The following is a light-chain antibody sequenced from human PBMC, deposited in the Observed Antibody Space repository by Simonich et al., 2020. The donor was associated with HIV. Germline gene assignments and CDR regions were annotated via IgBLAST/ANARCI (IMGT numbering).Light chain of an antibody. CDR3: SSYTSSSTVV. Sequence: QSALTQPASVSGSPGQSITISCTGTSSDVGGYNYVSWYQQNPGKAPTLMIYDVSNRPAGVSNRFSGSNSGNTASLTISGLQAEDEADYYCSSYTSSSTVVFGGGTKLTVL. J-gene: IGLJ2*01. CDR2: DVS. V-gene: IGLV2-14*03. CDR1: SSDVGGYNY.